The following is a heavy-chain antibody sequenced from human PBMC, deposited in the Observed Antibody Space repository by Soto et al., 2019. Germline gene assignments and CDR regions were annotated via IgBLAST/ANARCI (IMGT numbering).Heavy chain of an antibody. J-gene: IGHJ4*02. CDR2: ILNDASGH. Sequence: QVQLVESGGGVVQPGTSLRLSCAASGFTFSRHGMHWVRQTPGKGLEWLAVILNDASGHWYADSVKGRFTISRNNFENTLYPQINGLRLEDTAMYYCARDDDYPDNGFDYWGQGTLVTVSS. CDR1: GFTFSRHG. CDR3: ARDDDYPDNGFDY. V-gene: IGHV3-33*01. D-gene: IGHD4-17*01.